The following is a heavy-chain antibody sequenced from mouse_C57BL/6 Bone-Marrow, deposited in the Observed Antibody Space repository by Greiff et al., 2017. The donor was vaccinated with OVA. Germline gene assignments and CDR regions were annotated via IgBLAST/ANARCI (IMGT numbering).Heavy chain of an antibody. CDR3: ARSPIYYDYGLYWYFDV. V-gene: IGHV1-61*01. CDR2: IYPNDSET. CDR1: GYTFTSYW. J-gene: IGHJ1*03. Sequence: QVQLQQPGAELVRPGSSVKLSCKASGYTFTSYWMDWVKQRPGQGLAWIGNIYPNDSETHYNQKFKDKATLTVDKSSSTAYMQLSSLTSEDSAVYYCARSPIYYDYGLYWYFDVWGTGTTVTVSS. D-gene: IGHD2-4*01.